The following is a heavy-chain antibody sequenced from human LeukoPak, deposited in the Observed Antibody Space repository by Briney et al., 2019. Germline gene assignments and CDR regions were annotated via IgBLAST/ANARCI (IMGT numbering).Heavy chain of an antibody. V-gene: IGHV4-39*07. CDR3: ARGGAPHFDY. Sequence: PSETLSLTCTVSGGSISSSSYYWGWIRQPPGKGLEWIGSIYYSGSTYYNPSLKSRVTISVDTSKNQFSLKLSSVTAADTTVYYCARGGAPHFDYWGQGTLVTVSS. CDR2: IYYSGST. CDR1: GGSISSSSYY. J-gene: IGHJ4*02.